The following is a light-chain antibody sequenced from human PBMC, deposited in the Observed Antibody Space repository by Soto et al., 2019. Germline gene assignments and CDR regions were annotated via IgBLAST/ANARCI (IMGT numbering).Light chain of an antibody. Sequence: IVLTQSPGTLSLSPGERTTLSCRASQSISRYLAWYQQKPGQGPRLLIYGASSRATGTPDRFSGSGSGTDFTLTISSLEPEDFAVYYCQQRNTWPPGTTFGQGTRLEIK. CDR3: QQRNTWPPGTT. J-gene: IGKJ5*01. CDR1: QSISRY. CDR2: GAS. V-gene: IGKV3-11*01.